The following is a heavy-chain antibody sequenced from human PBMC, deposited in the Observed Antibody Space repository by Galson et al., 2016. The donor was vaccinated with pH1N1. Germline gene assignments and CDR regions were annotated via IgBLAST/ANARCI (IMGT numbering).Heavy chain of an antibody. Sequence: SVKVSCKASGDMFKNFAITWVRQAPGQGLEWLGRVDPRNGHTHYSHKFQDRVAVTRDTSTRTVFMDLNSLKSEDTAVYFCVRELPDSVYFDSWGQGVRVTVSS. D-gene: IGHD1-7*01. J-gene: IGHJ4*02. CDR3: VRELPDSVYFDS. V-gene: IGHV1-46*02. CDR1: GDMFKNFA. CDR2: VDPRNGHT.